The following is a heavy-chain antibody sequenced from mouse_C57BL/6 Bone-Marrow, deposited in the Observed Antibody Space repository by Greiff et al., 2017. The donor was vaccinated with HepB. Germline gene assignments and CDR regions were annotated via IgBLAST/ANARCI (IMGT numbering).Heavy chain of an antibody. Sequence: EVQLQESGGGLVQPKGSLKLSCAASGFSFNTYAMNWVRQAPGKGLEWVARIRSKSNNYATYYADSVKDRFTISRDDSESMLYLQMNNLKTEDTAMYYCVRPSSLGSGFAYWGQGTLVTVSA. CDR1: GFSFNTYA. J-gene: IGHJ3*01. CDR2: IRSKSNNYAT. D-gene: IGHD3-3*01. CDR3: VRPSSLGSGFAY. V-gene: IGHV10-1*01.